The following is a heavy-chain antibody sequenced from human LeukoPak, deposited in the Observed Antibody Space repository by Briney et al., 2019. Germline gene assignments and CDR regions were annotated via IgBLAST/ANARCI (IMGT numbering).Heavy chain of an antibody. Sequence: GGSLRLSCEASGITFSSYGIHWVRQAPGKGLEWVAVTWPDGSNKYYADSVKGRFIISRDNSKNTLWLQMNSLRAEDTAVYYCASAAGAFDFWGQGTMVTVSS. CDR1: GITFSSYG. D-gene: IGHD6-13*01. V-gene: IGHV3-33*01. CDR2: TWPDGSNK. J-gene: IGHJ3*01. CDR3: ASAAGAFDF.